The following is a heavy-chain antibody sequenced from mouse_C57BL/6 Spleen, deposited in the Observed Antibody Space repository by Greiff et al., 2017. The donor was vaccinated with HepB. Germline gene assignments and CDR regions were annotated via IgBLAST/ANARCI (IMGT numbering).Heavy chain of an antibody. CDR1: GFTFSSYG. Sequence: EVQLVESGGDLVKPGGSLKLSCAASGFTFSSYGMSWVRQTPDKRLEWVATISSGGSYTYYPDSVKGRFTISRDNAKNTLYLQMSSLKSEDTAMYYCARHGYSPAWFAYWGQGTLVTVSA. CDR3: ARHGYSPAWFAY. V-gene: IGHV5-6*01. CDR2: ISSGGSYT. J-gene: IGHJ3*01. D-gene: IGHD2-12*01.